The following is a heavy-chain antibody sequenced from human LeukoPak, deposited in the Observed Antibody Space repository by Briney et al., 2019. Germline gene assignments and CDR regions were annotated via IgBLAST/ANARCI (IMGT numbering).Heavy chain of an antibody. CDR1: GGSIVSHY. CDR2: FYASGTT. V-gene: IGHV4-4*07. D-gene: IGHD6-13*01. J-gene: IGHJ4*02. Sequence: SETLSLTCTVSGGSIVSHYWNWIRQPAGRGLEWIGRFYASGTTNTSPSLKSRVTMSVDTSKNQFSLKLSSVTAADTAVYYCAKDSSTWGNLAGHFDSWGQGTLGTVSS. CDR3: AKDSSTWGNLAGHFDS.